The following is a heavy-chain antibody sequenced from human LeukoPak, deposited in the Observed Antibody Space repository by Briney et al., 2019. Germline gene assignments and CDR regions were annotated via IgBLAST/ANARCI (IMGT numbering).Heavy chain of an antibody. CDR1: GFTFSSYG. Sequence: PGGSLRLSCAASGFTFSSYGMHWVRQAPGKGLEWVAFIRYDGSNKYYADSVKGRFTISRDNSKNTLYLQMNSLRAEDTAVYYCAKDGAYYDILTGYYLHYYYYMDVWGKGTTVTISS. D-gene: IGHD3-9*01. CDR2: IRYDGSNK. J-gene: IGHJ6*03. V-gene: IGHV3-30*02. CDR3: AKDGAYYDILTGYYLHYYYYMDV.